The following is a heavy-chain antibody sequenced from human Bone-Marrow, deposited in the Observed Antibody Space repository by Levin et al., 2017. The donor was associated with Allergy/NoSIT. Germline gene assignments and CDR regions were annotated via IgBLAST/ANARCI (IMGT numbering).Heavy chain of an antibody. CDR3: ARVSPGSGSYLHH. J-gene: IGHJ4*02. Sequence: RGESLKISCKASGYTFTSYGISWVRQAPGQGLEWMGWISAYNGNTNYAQKLQGRVTMTTDTSTSTAYMELRSLRSDDTAVYYCARVSPGSGSYLHHWGQGTLVTVSS. CDR1: GYTFTSYG. V-gene: IGHV1-18*01. CDR2: ISAYNGNT. D-gene: IGHD3-10*01.